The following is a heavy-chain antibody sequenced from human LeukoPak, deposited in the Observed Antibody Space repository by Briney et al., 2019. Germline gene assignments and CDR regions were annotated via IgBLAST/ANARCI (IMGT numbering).Heavy chain of an antibody. V-gene: IGHV3-7*01. CDR1: GFTFSSYW. CDR2: IKQDGSEK. J-gene: IGHJ4*02. Sequence: GGSPRLSCAASGFTFSSYWMSWVRQAPGKGLEWVANIKQDGSEKYYVDSVKGRFTISRDNAKNSLYLQMNSLRAEDTAVYYCARVSRDIVVVVAATEQHFDYWGQGTLVTVSS. D-gene: IGHD2-15*01. CDR3: ARVSRDIVVVVAATEQHFDY.